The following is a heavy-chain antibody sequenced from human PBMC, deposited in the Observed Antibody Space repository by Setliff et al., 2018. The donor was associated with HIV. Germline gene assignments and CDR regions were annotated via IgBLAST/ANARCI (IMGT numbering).Heavy chain of an antibody. Sequence: SETLPLTGAVSGYSISSGYYWSWIRQPAGRGLEWLGRIHTSGSTDYNPSLTSRVTLSVDTSKNQFFLKLTSLSAADTAVSYCARDRIEVVVDGPHDVFDVWGRGTTVTVSS. CDR3: ARDRIEVVVDGPHDVFDV. CDR1: GYSISSGYY. V-gene: IGHV4-4*07. CDR2: IHTSGST. J-gene: IGHJ3*01. D-gene: IGHD2-15*01.